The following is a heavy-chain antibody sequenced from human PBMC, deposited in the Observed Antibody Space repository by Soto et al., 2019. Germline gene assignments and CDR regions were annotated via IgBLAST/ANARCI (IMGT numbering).Heavy chain of an antibody. CDR1: RFAFSSYA. CDR3: AKARTTVTPAY. CDR2: ITNSGGST. V-gene: IGHV3-23*01. Sequence: GGSLRLSCAASRFAFSSYAMSWVHQAPGKGLEWVSGITNSGGSTYYADSVKCRFTISRDNSKNTLYLQMNNLRAEDTAVYYCAKARTTVTPAYWGQGTLVTVSS. J-gene: IGHJ4*02. D-gene: IGHD4-17*01.